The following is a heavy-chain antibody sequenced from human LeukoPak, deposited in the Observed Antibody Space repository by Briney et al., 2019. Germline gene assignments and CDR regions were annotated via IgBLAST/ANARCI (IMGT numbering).Heavy chain of an antibody. CDR3: GKEGGA. CDR1: GFTFSSYA. J-gene: IGHJ5*02. CDR2: IGGRGGST. V-gene: IGHV3-23*01. D-gene: IGHD3-16*01. Sequence: QPGGSLRLSCAASGFTFSSYAMSWVRQAPGKGLEWVSAIGGRGGSTYYADFLEGRFTIARDNSKDMVYLQMNSLKVEDTAIYYCGKEGGAWGQGTKVTVSS.